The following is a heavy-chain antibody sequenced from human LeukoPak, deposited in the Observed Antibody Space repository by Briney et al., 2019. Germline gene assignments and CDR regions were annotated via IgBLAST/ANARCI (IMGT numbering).Heavy chain of an antibody. V-gene: IGHV3-49*04. J-gene: IGHJ4*02. CDR3: TSYSSGWHRHFDY. D-gene: IGHD6-19*01. Sequence: PGGSLRLSCRASGFTFGEFVMSWVRQAPGKGLEWVGFIKSNIYGGTTEYAASLKGRFAISRDESKSIAHLQMNSLKIEDTAVYYCTSYSSGWHRHFDYWGQGTLVTVSA. CDR2: IKSNIYGGTT. CDR1: GFTFGEFV.